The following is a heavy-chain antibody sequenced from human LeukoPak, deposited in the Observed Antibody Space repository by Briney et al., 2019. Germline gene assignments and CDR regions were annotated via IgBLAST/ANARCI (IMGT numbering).Heavy chain of an antibody. D-gene: IGHD2-15*01. CDR1: GFTFTSYG. CDR3: AKTLGYCSGGSCYSGVIDY. CDR2: IRNDGSNK. V-gene: IGHV3-30*02. J-gene: IGHJ4*02. Sequence: GGSLRLSCAASGFTFTSYGMHWVRQAPGKGLEWVAFIRNDGSNKYYAESLKGRFTISRDNSKNTLYLQMNSLRAEDTAVYYCAKTLGYCSGGSCYSGVIDYWGQGTLVTVSS.